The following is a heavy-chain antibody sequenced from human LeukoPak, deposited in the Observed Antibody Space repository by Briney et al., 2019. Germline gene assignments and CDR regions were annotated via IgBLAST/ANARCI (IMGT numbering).Heavy chain of an antibody. CDR1: GYSISSGYY. CDR3: ARDRSNLKYAFDI. V-gene: IGHV4-38-2*02. D-gene: IGHD3-10*01. J-gene: IGHJ3*02. Sequence: KPSETLSLTCTVSGYSISSGYYWGWIRQPPGKGLEWIGIIYHSGSTYYNPSLKSRVTISVDTSKNQFSLQLNSLTPEDTAVYYCARDRSNLKYAFDIWGQGTMVTVSS. CDR2: IYHSGST.